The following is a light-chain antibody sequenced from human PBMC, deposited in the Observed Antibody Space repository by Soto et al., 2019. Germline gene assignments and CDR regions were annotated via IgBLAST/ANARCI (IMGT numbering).Light chain of an antibody. Sequence: QSALTQPASMSGPPGQSITISCTGTSSDVGGYNYVSWYQQHPGKAPKLIIYDVSDRPPGVSNRFSGSKSGNTASLTISGLQAEDEADYYCSSYTTFSALGVFGGGTKLTVL. CDR1: SSDVGGYNY. CDR2: DVS. V-gene: IGLV2-14*03. CDR3: SSYTTFSALGV. J-gene: IGLJ2*01.